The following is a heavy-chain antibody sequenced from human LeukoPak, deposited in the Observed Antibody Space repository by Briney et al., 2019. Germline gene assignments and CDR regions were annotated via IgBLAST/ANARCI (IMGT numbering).Heavy chain of an antibody. V-gene: IGHV1-2*02. J-gene: IGHJ4*02. D-gene: IGHD6-6*01. CDR2: INPNSGGT. Sequence: ASVKVSCKASGYTFTAYSLHWVRLAPGQGLEWMGWINPNSGGTKYAQKLQGRVTMTRDTSISTAYMELSRLRSDDTALYYCARVLGYSTSSLDYWGQGTLVSVSS. CDR1: GYTFTAYS. CDR3: ARVLGYSTSSLDY.